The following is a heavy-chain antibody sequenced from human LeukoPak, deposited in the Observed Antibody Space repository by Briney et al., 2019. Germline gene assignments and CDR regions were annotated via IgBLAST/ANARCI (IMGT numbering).Heavy chain of an antibody. Sequence: GASVKVSCKASGYTFTSYDINWVRQATGQGLEWMGWMNPNSGNTGYAQRFQGRVTITRNTSISTAYMELSSLRSEDTAVYYCARAIRSTSFNLRSGYYYYYMDVWGKGTTVTVSS. D-gene: IGHD2-2*01. CDR1: GYTFTSYD. J-gene: IGHJ6*03. V-gene: IGHV1-8*03. CDR3: ARAIRSTSFNLRSGYYYYYMDV. CDR2: MNPNSGNT.